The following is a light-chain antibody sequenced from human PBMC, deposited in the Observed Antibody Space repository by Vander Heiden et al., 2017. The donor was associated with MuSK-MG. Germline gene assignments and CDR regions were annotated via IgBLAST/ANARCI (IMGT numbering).Light chain of an antibody. CDR1: ALPKQY. CDR2: NDS. Sequence: SYDLTQPPAVSVAPGQTARITCTGDALPKQYAYWYQQKPGQATVLWRVNDSERPSGIPERFAGSSSGTTVKLTITGVQAEEEADDYCHYEASSGTYVVFGGGTKLTVL. CDR3: HYEASSGTYVV. V-gene: IGLV3-25*02. J-gene: IGLJ2*01.